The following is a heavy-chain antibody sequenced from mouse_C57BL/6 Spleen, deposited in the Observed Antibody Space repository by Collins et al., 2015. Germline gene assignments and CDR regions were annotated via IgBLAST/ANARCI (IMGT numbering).Heavy chain of an antibody. D-gene: IGHD2-3*01. Sequence: QVQLQQPGAELVRPGSSVKLSCKASGYTFTSYWMDWVKQRPGQGLEWIGNIYPSDSETHYNQKFKDKATLTVDKSSSTAYMQLSSLTSEDSAVYYCVREEYDGNRFAYWGQGTLVTVSA. CDR2: IYPSDSET. J-gene: IGHJ3*01. V-gene: IGHV1-61*01. CDR1: GYTFTSYW. CDR3: VREEYDGNRFAY.